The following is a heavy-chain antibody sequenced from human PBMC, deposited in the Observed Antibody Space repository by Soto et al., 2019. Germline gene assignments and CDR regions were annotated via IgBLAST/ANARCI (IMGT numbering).Heavy chain of an antibody. CDR1: GYTFTSYA. CDR2: INAGNGNT. V-gene: IGHV1-3*01. J-gene: IGHJ5*02. CDR3: ARAQIVVVPNWFDP. Sequence: ASVKVSCKASGYTFTSYAMHWVRQAPGQRLEWMGWINAGNGNTKYSQKFQGRVTITRDTSASTAYMELSSLRSEDTAVYYCARAQIVVVPNWFDPWGQGTLITVSS. D-gene: IGHD2-2*01.